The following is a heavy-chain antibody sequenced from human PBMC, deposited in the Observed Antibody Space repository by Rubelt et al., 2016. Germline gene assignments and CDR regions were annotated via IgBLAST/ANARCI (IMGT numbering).Heavy chain of an antibody. Sequence: EVQLLESGGDLVQPGGSLTLSCAASGFIFNNFAMSWVRQPPGKGLEWVSSIIGGGGTANSADSVKGRFTISRDNSKNIVYLQMNSLGADDMAMYYCAKARIYGDYKSYGMDVWGQGTTVTVSS. CDR3: AKARIYGDYKSYGMDV. D-gene: IGHD4-17*01. CDR1: GFIFNNFA. CDR2: IIGGGGTA. V-gene: IGHV3-23*01. J-gene: IGHJ6*02.